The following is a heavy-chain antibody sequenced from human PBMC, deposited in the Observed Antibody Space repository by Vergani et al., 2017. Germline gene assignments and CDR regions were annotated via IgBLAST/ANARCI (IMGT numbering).Heavy chain of an antibody. D-gene: IGHD2-21*01. J-gene: IGHJ4*02. CDR1: ESSFISNE. CDR3: TRHVPCGDGACLHFDH. CDR2: INPIDSKI. Sequence: EVMLVQSGAEVKKPGESLKISCKYSESSFISNEIAWVRQMSGKGLQWMGNINPIDSKIAYIPSFQGQAIMSLDKSITTAYLQWRSLKASDTAIYYCTRHVPCGDGACLHFDHWGQGTQVTVSS. V-gene: IGHV5-51*01.